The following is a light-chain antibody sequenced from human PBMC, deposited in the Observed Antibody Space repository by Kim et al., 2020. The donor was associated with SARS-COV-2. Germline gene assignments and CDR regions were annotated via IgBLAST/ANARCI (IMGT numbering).Light chain of an antibody. CDR2: YKH. Sequence: SSELTQDPAVSVALGQTVRITCHGDSLRNFSASWYQQMPGLAPVLVIYYKHNRPSGIPDRFSGSTSGNTASLTITEAQAEDEADYYCSSWDSINDQWVFG. CDR3: SSWDSINDQWV. J-gene: IGLJ3*02. V-gene: IGLV3-19*01. CDR1: SLRNFS.